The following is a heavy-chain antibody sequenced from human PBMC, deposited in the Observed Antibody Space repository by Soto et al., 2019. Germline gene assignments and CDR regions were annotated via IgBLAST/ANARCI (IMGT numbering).Heavy chain of an antibody. CDR2: INHSGRV. D-gene: IGHD3-22*01. CDR3: SNMAYDTNGYERFDS. Sequence: QVQLQQWGAGLLKPSETLSITSAVYGGSFSGHSWTWIRQSPGKGLEWIGDINHSGRVNYSPYFKSRVTLSVNKSKNQFSITLRVGTEANIGICYLSNMAYDTNGYERFDSWGRGTLFSVAS. J-gene: IGHJ4*01. V-gene: IGHV4-34*01. CDR1: GGSFSGHS.